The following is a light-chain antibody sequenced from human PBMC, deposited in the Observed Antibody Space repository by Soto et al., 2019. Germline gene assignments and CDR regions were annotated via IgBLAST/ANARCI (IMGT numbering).Light chain of an antibody. V-gene: IGLV1-51*01. J-gene: IGLJ1*01. CDR2: DNN. Sequence: QSVLTQPPSVPAAPGQKVTIPCSGGSSNIGSNDVCWYQQVPGTAPKVLIYDNNKRPLGIPDRFSGSKSGTSATLGISGLQTGDEADYYCGTWHSDSYVFGSGTKVTVL. CDR3: GTWHSDSYV. CDR1: SSNIGSND.